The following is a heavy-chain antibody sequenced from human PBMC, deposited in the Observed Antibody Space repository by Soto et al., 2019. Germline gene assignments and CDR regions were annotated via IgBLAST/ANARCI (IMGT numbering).Heavy chain of an antibody. CDR3: ARETLSYGSALDV. CDR1: GFRFDDYN. CDR2: ITWNGGNS. J-gene: IGHJ6*02. V-gene: IGHV3-43*01. Sequence: GGSLRLSCAASGFRFDDYNIHLVRQAPGKGLEWVSLITWNGGNSYYADSVKGRFTISRDGTTESVSLQMTSLKREDTGLYFCARETLSYGSALDVWGQGTTVTVSS. D-gene: IGHD3-16*01.